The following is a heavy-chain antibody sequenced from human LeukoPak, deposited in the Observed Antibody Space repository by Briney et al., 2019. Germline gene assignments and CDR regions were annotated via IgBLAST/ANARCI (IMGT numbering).Heavy chain of an antibody. CDR3: ARDRPGGNWFDP. Sequence: GGSLRLSCAASGFTFSSYSMNWVRQAPGKGLEWVSSISTSSSYIYYADSVKGRFTISRDNAKNSLYLQMNSLRAEDPAVYYCARDRPGGNWFDPWGQGTLVTVSS. D-gene: IGHD3-16*01. V-gene: IGHV3-21*01. CDR1: GFTFSSYS. CDR2: ISTSSSYI. J-gene: IGHJ5*02.